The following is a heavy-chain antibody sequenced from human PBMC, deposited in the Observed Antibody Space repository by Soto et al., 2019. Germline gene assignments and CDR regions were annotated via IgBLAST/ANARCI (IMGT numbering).Heavy chain of an antibody. V-gene: IGHV4-34*01. Sequence: SATLSLTCAVYGGSFSGYYWSWIRQPPGKGLEWIGQIHHTGNTNYSPSLRSRVSISVDTSKNQFSLKLSSVTAADTAVYYCARGTHSGTWYCGGRGQGAPVTVSS. J-gene: IGHJ4*02. D-gene: IGHD6-13*01. CDR2: IHHTGNT. CDR3: ARGTHSGTWYCGG. CDR1: GGSFSGYY.